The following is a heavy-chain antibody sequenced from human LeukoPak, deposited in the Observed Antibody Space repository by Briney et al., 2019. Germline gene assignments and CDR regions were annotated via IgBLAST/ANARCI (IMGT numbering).Heavy chain of an antibody. V-gene: IGHV3-21*01. CDR2: LSTSSSYI. CDR3: ARSQGTIPDSVPLDI. D-gene: IGHD5/OR15-5a*01. CDR1: GFTFSSYS. J-gene: IGHJ3*02. Sequence: GGSLRLSCAASGFTFSSYSMNWVRQAPGKGLEWVSSLSTSSSYIYYADSLKGRFTISRDNAKKSLYLQMNSLRAEDTAVYYCARSQGTIPDSVPLDIWGQGTMVTVSS.